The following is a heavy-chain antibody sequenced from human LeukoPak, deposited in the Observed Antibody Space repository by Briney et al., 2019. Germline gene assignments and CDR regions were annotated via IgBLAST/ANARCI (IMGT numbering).Heavy chain of an antibody. CDR2: ISNDGSDE. V-gene: IGHV3-30*01. D-gene: IGHD3-16*02. Sequence: QTGRSLRLSCAASGFTFSNLHWVRQAPGQGLEWVAIISNDGSDERSADSVKGRFTISRDNSKNTLYLQMNSLRADDTAVYYCARPTPGEFSFLIDYWGQGTLVTVSS. CDR3: ARPTPGEFSFLIDY. CDR1: GFTFSN. J-gene: IGHJ4*02.